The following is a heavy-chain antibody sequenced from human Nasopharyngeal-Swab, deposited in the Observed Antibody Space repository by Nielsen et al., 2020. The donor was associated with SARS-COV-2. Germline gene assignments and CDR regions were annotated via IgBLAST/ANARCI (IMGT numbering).Heavy chain of an antibody. D-gene: IGHD6-19*01. J-gene: IGHJ4*02. CDR3: TTGRYSSGWRGKTYYFDY. V-gene: IGHV3-15*01. Sequence: VRHAAGQGRVWVGRIKSKTDGGTTDYAAPVKGRFTISRDDSKNTLYLQMNSLKTEDTAVYYCTTGRYSSGWRGKTYYFDYWGQGTLVTVSS. CDR2: IKSKTDGGTT.